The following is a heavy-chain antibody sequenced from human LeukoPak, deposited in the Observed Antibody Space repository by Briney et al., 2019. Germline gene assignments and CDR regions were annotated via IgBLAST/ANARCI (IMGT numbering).Heavy chain of an antibody. CDR2: INAGNGNT. J-gene: IGHJ4*02. V-gene: IGHV1-3*01. CDR3: ARTLYYYDSSGYLDY. D-gene: IGHD3-22*01. Sequence: ASVKVSCKASGYTFTSYAMHWVRQAPGQRLEWMGWINAGNGNTKYSQKFQGRVTITRDTSASTAYMELSSLRSEDTAVYYCARTLYYYDSSGYLDYWGQGTLVTVSS. CDR1: GYTFTSYA.